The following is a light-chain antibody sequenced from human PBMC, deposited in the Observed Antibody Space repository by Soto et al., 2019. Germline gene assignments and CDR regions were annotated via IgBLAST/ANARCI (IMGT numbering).Light chain of an antibody. CDR3: QQCHATPLT. CDR1: QAISNY. CDR2: GAK. Sequence: DIKMTQSPSFLSASVGDRVTITCRASQAISNYLNWYQQRPGKAPNLLIFGAKTLQSGGPSRFSGSGYGTDFTLTITTLQPEDVGIYYCQQCHATPLTFGQGTLLEI. V-gene: IGKV1-39*01. J-gene: IGKJ5*01.